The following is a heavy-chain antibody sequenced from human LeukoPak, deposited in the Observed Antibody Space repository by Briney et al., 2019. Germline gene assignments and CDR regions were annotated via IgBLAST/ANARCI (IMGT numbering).Heavy chain of an antibody. CDR2: INPTGSST. D-gene: IGHD2-8*02. J-gene: IGHJ4*02. CDR3: ARVESGGFFDY. CDR1: GFTLTNYY. Sequence: GASVRVSCTASGFTLTNYYMHWVRQAPGQGLEWMGLINPTGSSTNYAQKFRGRVTMTRDTSTSTVYMELSSLRSEDTAVYYCARVESGGFFDYWGQGTLVTVSA. V-gene: IGHV1-46*01.